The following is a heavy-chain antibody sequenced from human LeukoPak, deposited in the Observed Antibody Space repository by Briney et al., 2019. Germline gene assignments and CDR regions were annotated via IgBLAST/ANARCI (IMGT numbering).Heavy chain of an antibody. CDR2: IIPILGIA. Sequence: SVKVSCKASGGTFSSYAINWVRQAPGQGLEWMGRIIPILGIANYAQKFQGRVTITADKSTSTAYMELSSLRSDDTAVYYCARDPITIFGVVIGPWGQGTLVTVSS. V-gene: IGHV1-69*04. CDR1: GGTFSSYA. CDR3: ARDPITIFGVVIGP. D-gene: IGHD3-3*01. J-gene: IGHJ5*02.